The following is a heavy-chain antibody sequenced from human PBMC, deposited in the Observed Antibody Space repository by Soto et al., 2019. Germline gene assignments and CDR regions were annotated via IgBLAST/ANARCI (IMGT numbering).Heavy chain of an antibody. CDR3: ARDQLYYYYYMDV. J-gene: IGHJ6*03. CDR2: INHSGST. Sequence: QVQLQQWGAGLLKPSETLSLTCAVYGGSFSGYYWSWIRQPPGKGLEWIGEINHSGSTNYNPSLKSRVTISVDTSKNQFYLKLSSVTDADTAVYYCARDQLYYYYYMDVWGKGTTVTVSS. V-gene: IGHV4-34*01. D-gene: IGHD1-1*01. CDR1: GGSFSGYY.